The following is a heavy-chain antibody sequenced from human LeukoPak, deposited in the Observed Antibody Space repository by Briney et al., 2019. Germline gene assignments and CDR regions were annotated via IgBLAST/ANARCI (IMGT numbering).Heavy chain of an antibody. CDR3: ASALLWFGELFDY. V-gene: IGHV3-48*03. CDR2: ISSSGSTI. D-gene: IGHD3-10*01. CDR1: GFTFSSYE. J-gene: IGHJ4*02. Sequence: GGSLRLSCAASGFTFSSYEMNWVRQAPGKGLEWVSYISSSGSTIYYADSVKGRFTISRDNAKNSLYLQMNSLRAEDTAVYYCASALLWFGELFDYWGQGTLVTVSS.